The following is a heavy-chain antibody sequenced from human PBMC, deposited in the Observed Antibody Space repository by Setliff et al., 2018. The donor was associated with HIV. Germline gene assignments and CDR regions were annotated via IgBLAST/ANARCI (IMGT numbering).Heavy chain of an antibody. CDR2: IRYDDTFK. CDR1: GFTFSTYG. Sequence: PGGSLRLSCAASGFTFSTYGMHWVRQAPGKGLEWVAFIRYDDTFKHYVDSVKGRFTISRDNSKSTVSLQMNSLRVEDTAVYYCAKVLLSHTDGAFDIWGQGTMVTVSS. V-gene: IGHV3-30*02. J-gene: IGHJ3*02. D-gene: IGHD4-17*01. CDR3: AKVLLSHTDGAFDI.